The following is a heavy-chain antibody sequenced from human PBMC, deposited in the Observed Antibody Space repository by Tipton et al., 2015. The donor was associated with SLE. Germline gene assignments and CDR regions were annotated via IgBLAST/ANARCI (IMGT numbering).Heavy chain of an antibody. V-gene: IGHV4-30-2*01. J-gene: IGHJ4*02. Sequence: TLSLTCTVSGGSISSGGYSWSWIRQPPGKGLEWIGYIYHSGSTYYNPSLKSRVTISVDRSKNQFSLKVSSVTAADTAVYYCARDNSGWYYFDYWGQGTLVTVSS. CDR1: GGSISSGGYS. D-gene: IGHD6-19*01. CDR3: ARDNSGWYYFDY. CDR2: IYHSGST.